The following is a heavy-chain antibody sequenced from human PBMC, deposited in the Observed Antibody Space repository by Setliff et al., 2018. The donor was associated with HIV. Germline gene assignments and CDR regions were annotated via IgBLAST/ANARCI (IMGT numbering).Heavy chain of an antibody. Sequence: GGSLRLSCAASGFTFSTYGMHWVRQAPGKGLEWVAFIRYDGSNKYYADSVKGRFTISRDNSKNTLYLQMNSLRAEDTAVYYCAKAELSSGRYYFDYWGQGTLVTVSS. J-gene: IGHJ4*02. D-gene: IGHD6-19*01. V-gene: IGHV3-30*02. CDR1: GFTFSTYG. CDR2: IRYDGSNK. CDR3: AKAELSSGRYYFDY.